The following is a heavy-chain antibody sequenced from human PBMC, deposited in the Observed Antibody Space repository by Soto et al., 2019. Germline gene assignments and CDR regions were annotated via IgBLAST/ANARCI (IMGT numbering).Heavy chain of an antibody. D-gene: IGHD3-3*01. CDR3: ARLEWLSLAAWFDP. CDR1: GYSFTSYW. CDR2: IDPSDSYT. V-gene: IGHV5-10-1*01. Sequence: PGESLKISCKVSGYSFTSYWISWVRQMPGKGLEWMGRIDPSDSYTNYSPSFQGHVTISADKPINTAYLQWSSLKASDTAIYYCARLEWLSLAAWFDPWGQGTLVTVSS. J-gene: IGHJ5*02.